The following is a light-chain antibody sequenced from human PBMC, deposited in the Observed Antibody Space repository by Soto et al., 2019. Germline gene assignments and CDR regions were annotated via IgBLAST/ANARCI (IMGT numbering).Light chain of an antibody. CDR2: DAS. V-gene: IGKV3-11*01. Sequence: EIVLTQSPATLSLSPGERATLSCRASQSVSSYLAWYQQKPGQAPRLLIYDASNRATGIPARFRGSGSGTDFTLTIRSLEPEDFAVYYCQQRSNWSLTFGGGTKVEIK. J-gene: IGKJ4*01. CDR1: QSVSSY. CDR3: QQRSNWSLT.